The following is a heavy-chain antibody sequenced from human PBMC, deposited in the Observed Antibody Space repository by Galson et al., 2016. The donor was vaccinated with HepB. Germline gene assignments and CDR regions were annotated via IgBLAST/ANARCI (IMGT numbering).Heavy chain of an antibody. CDR2: ISANVGST. CDR1: GFTFSRFW. J-gene: IGHJ5*02. Sequence: SLRLSCAASGFTFSRFWMTWVRQAPGKGLEWVSVISANVGSTNYADSVEGRFTISRDSSNNTLSLQMNSLRVEDTAIYYCARARQTCTGDCYYNWFDPWGQGTLVTVSS. D-gene: IGHD2-21*02. V-gene: IGHV3-23*01. CDR3: ARARQTCTGDCYYNWFDP.